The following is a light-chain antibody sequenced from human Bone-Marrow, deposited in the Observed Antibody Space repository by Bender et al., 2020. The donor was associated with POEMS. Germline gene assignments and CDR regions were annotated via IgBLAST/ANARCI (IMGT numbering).Light chain of an antibody. Sequence: QSALTQPASVSGSPGQSITISCTGSISDVAGYNYVSWYQQQPGKAPKVIMYDVGDRPSGVSTRFSGSKSGNTASLTISGLQADDESDYFCSSYTGSDSVVFGTGTRVTV. V-gene: IGLV2-14*01. CDR3: SSYTGSDSVV. CDR1: ISDVAGYNY. J-gene: IGLJ1*01. CDR2: DVG.